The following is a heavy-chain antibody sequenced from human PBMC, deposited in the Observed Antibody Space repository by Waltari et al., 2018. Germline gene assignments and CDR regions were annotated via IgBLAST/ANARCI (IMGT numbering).Heavy chain of an antibody. CDR3: VRGAFEFYSSSFGKGGWFDP. Sequence: QVQLQQWGAGLLKPSETLSLSCPVYGGPLSSYFLSWIRPSPRKGLEWMGEINHRGSTNYNPSLRGRVTISVDTSKNQFSLKLSSVTAADTAVYYCVRGAFEFYSSSFGKGGWFDPWGQGTPVTVSS. CDR2: INHRGST. J-gene: IGHJ5*02. CDR1: GGPLSSYF. D-gene: IGHD3-10*01. V-gene: IGHV4-34*01.